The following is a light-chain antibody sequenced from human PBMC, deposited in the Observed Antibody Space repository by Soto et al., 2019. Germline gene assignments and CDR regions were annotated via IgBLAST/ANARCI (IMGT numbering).Light chain of an antibody. CDR3: ASYTSRSPVV. CDR2: DVS. Sequence: QSALTQPASVSGSPGQSITISCTGTSSDIGGYNYVSWYQHRPGKAPKLIIYDVSNRPSGVSSRFSGSKSGNTASLTISGLQAEDEADYYCASYTSRSPVVFGGGTKVTVL. CDR1: SSDIGGYNY. J-gene: IGLJ2*01. V-gene: IGLV2-14*03.